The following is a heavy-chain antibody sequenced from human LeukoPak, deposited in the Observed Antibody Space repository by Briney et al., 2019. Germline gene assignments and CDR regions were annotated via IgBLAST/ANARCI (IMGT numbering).Heavy chain of an antibody. CDR3: ARHDYDSRGRLYYFDY. V-gene: IGHV4-38-2*01. Sequence: SETLSLTCAVSGYSISSGYYWGWIRQPPGKGLEWIGSIYHSGSTYYNPSLKSRVTISVDTSKNQFSLKLSSVTAADTAVYYCARHDYDSRGRLYYFDYWGQGTLVTVSS. J-gene: IGHJ4*02. D-gene: IGHD3-22*01. CDR2: IYHSGST. CDR1: GYSISSGYY.